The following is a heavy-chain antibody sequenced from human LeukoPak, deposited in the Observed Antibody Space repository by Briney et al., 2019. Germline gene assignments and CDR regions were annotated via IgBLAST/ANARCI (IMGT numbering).Heavy chain of an antibody. J-gene: IGHJ4*02. CDR3: AKDQSYSGSYYDY. V-gene: IGHV3-13*01. Sequence: GGSLRLSCAASGFTFSRYDMHWVRQVTGKGLEWVSAISTAGDTYYPGSVKGRFTVSRENAKNSLYLQMNSLRAEDTAVYYCAKDQSYSGSYYDYWGQGTLVIVSS. CDR2: ISTAGDT. CDR1: GFTFSRYD. D-gene: IGHD1-26*01.